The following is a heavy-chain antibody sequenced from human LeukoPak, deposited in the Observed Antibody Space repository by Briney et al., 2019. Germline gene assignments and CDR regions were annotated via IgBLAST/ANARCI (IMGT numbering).Heavy chain of an antibody. J-gene: IGHJ4*02. Sequence: ASVKVSCKASGYTFTGYYMHWVRQAPGQGLEWMGWINPNSGGTNYAQKFQGRVTMTRDTSISTAYMELSRLRSDDTAVYYCARDGDSSGYPFDYWGQGTLVTVSS. V-gene: IGHV1-2*02. D-gene: IGHD3-22*01. CDR2: INPNSGGT. CDR1: GYTFTGYY. CDR3: ARDGDSSGYPFDY.